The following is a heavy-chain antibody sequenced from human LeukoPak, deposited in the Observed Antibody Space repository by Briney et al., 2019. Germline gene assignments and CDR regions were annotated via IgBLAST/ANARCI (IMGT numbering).Heavy chain of an antibody. CDR3: ARSERIIMILGGAFDV. V-gene: IGHV4-59*08. J-gene: IGHJ3*01. D-gene: IGHD3-22*01. CDR1: GDSLSSYH. CDR2: IYYSGST. Sequence: SETLSLTCTVSGDSLSSYHWSWIRQPPGKGLEWIGYIYYSGSTNYNPSLKSRVTISVDTSKNQFSLKLSSVTAADTAVYFCARSERIIMILGGAFDVWGQGTMVTVSS.